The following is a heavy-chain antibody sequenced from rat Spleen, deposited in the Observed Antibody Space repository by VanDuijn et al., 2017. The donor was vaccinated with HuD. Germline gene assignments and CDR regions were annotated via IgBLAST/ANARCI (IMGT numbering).Heavy chain of an antibody. CDR1: GFTFSHYG. CDR2: ISYDGGST. CDR3: AKDKAFFGYSSYDY. Sequence: EVQLVESGGGLVQPGRSLKLSCAASGFTFSHYGMIWVRQAPTKGLEWVASISYDGGSTYYRDSVKGRFTISRDNAKSTLYLQMESLRSEDTATYYCAKDKAFFGYSSYDYWGQGVMVTVSS. V-gene: IGHV5-20*01. D-gene: IGHD1-8*01. J-gene: IGHJ2*01.